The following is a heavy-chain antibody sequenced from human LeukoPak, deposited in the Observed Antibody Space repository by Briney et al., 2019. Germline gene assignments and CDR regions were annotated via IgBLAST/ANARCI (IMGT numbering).Heavy chain of an antibody. J-gene: IGHJ6*02. V-gene: IGHV3-7*01. CDR3: ARDACPNGVCHSTYGIDV. D-gene: IGHD2-8*01. Sequence: GGSLRLSCAASGFTFSSCWMSWVRQAPGQGLEWVGNIKPDGSETYYVDSVKGRFTISRDNAKNSLYLQMNSLRAEDTAVYYCARDACPNGVCHSTYGIDVWGQGTTVTVSS. CDR1: GFTFSSCW. CDR2: IKPDGSET.